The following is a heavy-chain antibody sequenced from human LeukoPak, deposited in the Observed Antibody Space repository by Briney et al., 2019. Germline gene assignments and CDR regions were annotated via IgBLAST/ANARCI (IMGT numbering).Heavy chain of an antibody. D-gene: IGHD4-17*01. Sequence: GASVKVSCKTSGYTFTSYGISWVRQAPGQGLEWMGWISAYNGNTNYAQKLQGRVTMTTDTSTSTAYMELRSLRSDDTAVYYCARVTVYDYGDPESFDIWGQGTMVTVSS. J-gene: IGHJ3*02. CDR1: GYTFTSYG. CDR2: ISAYNGNT. V-gene: IGHV1-18*01. CDR3: ARVTVYDYGDPESFDI.